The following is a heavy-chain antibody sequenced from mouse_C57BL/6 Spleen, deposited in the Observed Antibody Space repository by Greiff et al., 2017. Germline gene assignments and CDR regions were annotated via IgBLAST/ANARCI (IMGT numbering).Heavy chain of an antibody. D-gene: IGHD1-1*01. CDR3: ARDEKDYGSSYVPLYFDY. J-gene: IGHJ2*01. CDR1: GFTFSSYA. CDR2: ISDGGSYT. V-gene: IGHV5-4*01. Sequence: EVQLQESGGGLVKPGGSLKLSCAASGFTFSSYAMSWVRQTPEKRLEWVATISDGGSYTYYPDNVKGRFTISRDNAKNNLYLQMSHLKSEDTAMYYCARDEKDYGSSYVPLYFDYWGQGTTLTVSS.